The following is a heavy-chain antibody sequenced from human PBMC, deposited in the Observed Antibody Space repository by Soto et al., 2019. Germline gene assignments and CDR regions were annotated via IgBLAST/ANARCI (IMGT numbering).Heavy chain of an antibody. CDR1: GFSFSSYW. V-gene: IGHV3-7*05. D-gene: IGHD5-18*01. Sequence: PGGSLRLSCAASGFSFSSYWMSWVRQAPGKGLEWVAKIKQDGSEKYYVDSVKGRFTISRDNAKNSLYLQMNSLRAEDTAVYYCARDDPGYSYGSWGQGTLVTVSS. J-gene: IGHJ5*02. CDR2: IKQDGSEK. CDR3: ARDDPGYSYGS.